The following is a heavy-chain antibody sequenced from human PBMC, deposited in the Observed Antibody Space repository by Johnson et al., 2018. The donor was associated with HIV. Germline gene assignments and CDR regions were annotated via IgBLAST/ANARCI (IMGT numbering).Heavy chain of an antibody. V-gene: IGHV3-30*04. J-gene: IGHJ3*02. CDR3: PRNNGDLAGGDAFDI. D-gene: IGHD6-19*01. Sequence: QVQLVESGGGVVQPGRSLRLSCAASGFTFSSYAMHWVRQAPGKGLEWVAGISNDGSNKYYADSVKGRFTISRDNSKNTLYLQMNNLGAGDTAVYYWPRNNGDLAGGDAFDIWGQGTMVTVSP. CDR1: GFTFSSYA. CDR2: ISNDGSNK.